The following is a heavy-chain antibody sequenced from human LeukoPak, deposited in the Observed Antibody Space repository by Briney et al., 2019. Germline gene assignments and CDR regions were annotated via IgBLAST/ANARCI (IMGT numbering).Heavy chain of an antibody. V-gene: IGHV1-24*01. Sequence: GASVKVSCKVSGYTFTELSMHWERQAPGKGLEWMGGFDPEDGETIYAQKFQGRVTMTEDTSTDTAYMELSSLRSEDTAVYYCATATKWLAGVDYWGQGTLVTVSS. J-gene: IGHJ4*02. D-gene: IGHD6-19*01. CDR3: ATATKWLAGVDY. CDR1: GYTFTELS. CDR2: FDPEDGET.